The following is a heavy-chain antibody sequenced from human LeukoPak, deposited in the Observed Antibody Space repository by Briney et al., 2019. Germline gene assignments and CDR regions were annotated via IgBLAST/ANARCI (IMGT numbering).Heavy chain of an antibody. Sequence: GASVKVSCKASGGTFSSYAISWVRQAPGQGLEWMGGIIPIFGTANYAQKFQGRVTITADESTSTAYMELSSLRSEDTAVYYCARVAGSGTMVVAEALGDYFDYWGQGTLVTVSS. D-gene: IGHD2-15*01. CDR1: GGTFSSYA. V-gene: IGHV1-69*13. CDR2: IIPIFGTA. CDR3: ARVAGSGTMVVAEALGDYFDY. J-gene: IGHJ4*02.